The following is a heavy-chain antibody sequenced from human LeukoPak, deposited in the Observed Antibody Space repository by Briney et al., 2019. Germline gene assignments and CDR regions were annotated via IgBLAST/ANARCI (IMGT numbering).Heavy chain of an antibody. CDR1: GGSISDSY. CDR2: MYVTGTT. J-gene: IGHJ6*02. D-gene: IGHD3-22*01. V-gene: IGHV4-4*07. Sequence: SETLSLSCTVSGGSISDSYMRWVRQPAGKGLEWIGRMYVTGTTNYNPSLRSRVTMSMDTSKNQTSLRLSSVTAADTAVYYWARENYYDSSGYSEGMDVWGQGTTVIVSS. CDR3: ARENYYDSSGYSEGMDV.